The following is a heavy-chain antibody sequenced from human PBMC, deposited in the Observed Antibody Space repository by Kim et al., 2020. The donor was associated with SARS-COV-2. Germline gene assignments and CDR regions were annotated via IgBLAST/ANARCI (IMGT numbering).Heavy chain of an antibody. J-gene: IGHJ6*03. CDR3: ARGERWDANYYYYYYMDV. D-gene: IGHD3-16*01. CDR1: GFTVSSNY. Sequence: GGSLRLSCAAAGFTVSSNYMTWVRQAPGKGLEWVSVIYSGGTTYYADSVKGRFTISRDNSKNTLYLQMNSLRTEDTAVYYCARGERWDANYYYYYYMDV. V-gene: IGHV3-53*01. CDR2: IYSGGTT.